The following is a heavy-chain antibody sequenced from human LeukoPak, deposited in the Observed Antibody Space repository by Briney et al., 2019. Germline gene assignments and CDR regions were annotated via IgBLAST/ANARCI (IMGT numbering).Heavy chain of an antibody. CDR3: ARQRGLLWFGELSPHYDAFDI. D-gene: IGHD3-10*01. J-gene: IGHJ3*02. CDR1: GYSFTSYW. V-gene: IGHV5-51*01. Sequence: GESLKISCKGSGYSFTSYWIGWVRQMPGKGLEWMGIIYPGDSDTRYSPSFQGQVTISADKSISNAYLQWSSLKASDTAMYYCARQRGLLWFGELSPHYDAFDIWGQGTMVTVSS. CDR2: IYPGDSDT.